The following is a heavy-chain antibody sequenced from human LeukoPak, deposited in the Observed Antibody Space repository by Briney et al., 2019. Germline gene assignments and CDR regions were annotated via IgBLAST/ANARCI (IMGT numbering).Heavy chain of an antibody. CDR3: AKDAVRGSGRINWFDS. J-gene: IGHJ5*01. Sequence: GRSLRLSCAASGFTFSSYGMHWVRQAPGKGLEWVAVISYDGSNKYYADSVEGRFTISRDNSKNTLYLQMNSLRGEDTAAYYCAKDAVRGSGRINWFDSWGQGTLVTVSS. V-gene: IGHV3-30*18. CDR2: ISYDGSNK. D-gene: IGHD3-10*01. CDR1: GFTFSSYG.